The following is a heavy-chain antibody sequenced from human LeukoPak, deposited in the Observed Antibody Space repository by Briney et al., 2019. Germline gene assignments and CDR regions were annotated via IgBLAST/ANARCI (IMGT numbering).Heavy chain of an antibody. D-gene: IGHD6-13*01. CDR3: ARGYSSSWLDY. V-gene: IGHV1-2*06. CDR1: GYTFTGYY. J-gene: IGHJ4*02. CDR2: INPNSGGT. Sequence: ASVKVSCKASGYTFTGYYMHWVRQAPGQGLEWMGRINPNSGGTKYAQKFQGRVTMTTDTSINTAYLELSRLRSDDTAVYYCARGYSSSWLDYWGQGTLVTVSS.